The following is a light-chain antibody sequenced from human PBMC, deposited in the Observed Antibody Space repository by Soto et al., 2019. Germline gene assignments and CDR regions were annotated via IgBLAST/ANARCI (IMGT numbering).Light chain of an antibody. CDR1: QSVINNY. CDR3: QPYDAWRRLT. Sequence: EIVFTQSPGTLSLSPGERATLSCRAIQSVINNYLAWYKQKPGQAPRLLIFGASYRATGIPARFSGSGSGTEFNLTISSLQSEDFAVYFCQPYDAWRRLTFGGGTKVDI. J-gene: IGKJ4*01. CDR2: GAS. V-gene: IGKV3-20*01.